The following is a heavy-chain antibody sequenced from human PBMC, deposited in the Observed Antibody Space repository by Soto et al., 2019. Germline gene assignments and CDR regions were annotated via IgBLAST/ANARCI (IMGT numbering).Heavy chain of an antibody. J-gene: IGHJ4*02. CDR1: GFIFSNYW. V-gene: IGHV3-74*01. Sequence: PGGSLRLSCEASGFIFSNYWMHWVRQTPGTGLVWVSRISNDGSITNYADSVKGRFTISRDNAKNTLYLQMNSLRAEDTAVYYCAKDLTWNKADYWGQGALGTVSS. CDR2: ISNDGSIT. D-gene: IGHD1-1*01. CDR3: AKDLTWNKADY.